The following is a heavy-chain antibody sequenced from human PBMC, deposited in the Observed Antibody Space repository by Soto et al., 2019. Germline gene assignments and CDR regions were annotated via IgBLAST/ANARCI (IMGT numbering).Heavy chain of an antibody. CDR3: AREGPYYYDSSGFDAFDI. J-gene: IGHJ3*02. D-gene: IGHD3-22*01. Sequence: SETLSLTCTVSGGSISSGDYYWSWIRQPPGKGLEWIGYIYYSGSTYYNPSLKSRVTISVDTSKNQFSLKLSSVTAADTAVYYCAREGPYYYDSSGFDAFDIWGQGTMVTVSS. CDR1: GGSISSGDYY. CDR2: IYYSGST. V-gene: IGHV4-30-4*02.